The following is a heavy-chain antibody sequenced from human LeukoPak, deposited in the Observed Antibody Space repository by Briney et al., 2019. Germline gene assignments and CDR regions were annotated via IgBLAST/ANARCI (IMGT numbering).Heavy chain of an antibody. CDR2: ISSSGSTI. V-gene: IGHV3-48*03. CDR1: GFTFSSYE. D-gene: IGHD6-19*01. J-gene: IGHJ2*01. CDR3: AREFRGPSSGWHRGYWYFDL. Sequence: AGGSQRLSCAASGFTFSSYEMNWVRQAPGKGLEWVSYISSSGSTIYYADSVKGRFTISRDNAKNSLYLQMNSLRAEDTAVYYCAREFRGPSSGWHRGYWYFDLWGRGTLVTVSS.